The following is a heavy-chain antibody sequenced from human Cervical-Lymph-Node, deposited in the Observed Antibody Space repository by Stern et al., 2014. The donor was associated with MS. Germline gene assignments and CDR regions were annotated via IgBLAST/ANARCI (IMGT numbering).Heavy chain of an antibody. CDR2: IYYSGST. V-gene: IGHV4-31*03. D-gene: IGHD3-3*01. CDR3: ARVSYDFWSGYYTVDV. Sequence: VQLEESGPGLVKPSQTLSLTCTVSGGSISSGGYYWSWIRQHPGKGLAWIGYIYYSGSTSYNPSLKSRVTISVDTSKNQFSLKLSSVTAADTAVYYCARVSYDFWSGYYTVDVWGQGTTVTVSS. CDR1: GGSISSGGYY. J-gene: IGHJ6*02.